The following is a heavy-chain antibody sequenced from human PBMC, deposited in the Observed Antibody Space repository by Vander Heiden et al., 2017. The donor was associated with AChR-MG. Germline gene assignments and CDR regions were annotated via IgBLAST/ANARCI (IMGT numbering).Heavy chain of an antibody. CDR3: ARLNYYDVWSGARGYYYYMDV. J-gene: IGHJ6*03. V-gene: IGHV1-69*06. CDR2: IIPIFGTA. CDR1: GGTFSSYA. D-gene: IGHD3-3*01. Sequence: QVQLVQSGAEVKKPGSSVKVSCKASGGTFSSYAISWVRQAPGQGLEWMGGIIPIFGTANYAQKFQGRVTITADKSTSTAYMELSSLRSEDTAVYYCARLNYYDVWSGARGYYYYMDVWGKGTTVTVSS.